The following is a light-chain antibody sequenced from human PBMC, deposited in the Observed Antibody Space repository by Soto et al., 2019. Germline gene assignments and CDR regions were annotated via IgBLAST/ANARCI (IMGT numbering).Light chain of an antibody. CDR1: QSLRNNY. V-gene: IGKV3-20*01. Sequence: EIVLTQSPGTLSLSPGERATLSCRASQSLRNNYLAWYQLKPGQAPRLLIYDASRRATGTPDRFSGGGSGTDFTLTISRLEPEDFGVYYCQQYGNSSPITFGQGTRLEIK. CDR3: QQYGNSSPIT. J-gene: IGKJ5*01. CDR2: DAS.